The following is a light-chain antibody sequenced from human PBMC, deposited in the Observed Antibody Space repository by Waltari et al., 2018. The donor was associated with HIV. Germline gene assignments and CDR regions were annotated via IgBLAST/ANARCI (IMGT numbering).Light chain of an antibody. CDR3: QQYNNWPPVLT. Sequence: EIVMTQSPATLSVSPGERATLSCRASQSVSSNLAWYQQKPGHAPRLLIYGASTRATGIPARFIGSWSGTEFTLTISSLQSEDFAVYYCQQYNNWPPVLTFGQGTKVEIK. J-gene: IGKJ1*01. CDR1: QSVSSN. V-gene: IGKV3-15*01. CDR2: GAS.